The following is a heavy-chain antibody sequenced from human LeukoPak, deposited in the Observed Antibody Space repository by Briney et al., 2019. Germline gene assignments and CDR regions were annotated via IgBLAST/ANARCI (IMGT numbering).Heavy chain of an antibody. J-gene: IGHJ4*02. CDR3: AKRRVGTVREFDY. D-gene: IGHD1-14*01. Sequence: RGSLRLSSVVSGFTFSTYDMYWVRQAPGKGLEWVTFIRSDGTGELYVESVKGRLTTSRDNSKITLYLPMNSVRPEDTALYYCAKRRVGTVREFDYWGQGPLVSVFS. CDR2: IRSDGTGE. V-gene: IGHV3-30*02. CDR1: GFTFSTYD.